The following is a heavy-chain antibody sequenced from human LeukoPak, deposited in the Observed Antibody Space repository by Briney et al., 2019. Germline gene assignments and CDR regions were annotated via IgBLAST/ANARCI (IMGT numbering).Heavy chain of an antibody. Sequence: SVKVSCKASGGTFNSYAISWVRQAPGQGLEWMGRIIPILGIANYAQKFQGRVTITADKSTSTAYMELSSLRYEGTAVYYCARTGYYDSSGYYSNDAFDIWGQGTMVTVSS. CDR1: GGTFNSYA. D-gene: IGHD3-22*01. V-gene: IGHV1-69*04. CDR3: ARTGYYDSSGYYSNDAFDI. CDR2: IIPILGIA. J-gene: IGHJ3*02.